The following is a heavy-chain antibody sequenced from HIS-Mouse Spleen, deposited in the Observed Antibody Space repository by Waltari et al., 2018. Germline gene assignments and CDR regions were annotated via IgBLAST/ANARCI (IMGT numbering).Heavy chain of an antibody. CDR3: ARESPYSSSWYDWYFDL. CDR1: GASISSSSYY. Sequence: QLQLQESGPGLVKPSETLSLTCTVSGASISSSSYYWGWIRQPPGKGLEWIGSIYYSGSTYYQPSLKSRVTISVDTSKNQFSLKLGSVTAADTAVYYCARESPYSSSWYDWYFDLWGRGTLVTVSS. V-gene: IGHV4-39*07. J-gene: IGHJ2*01. CDR2: IYYSGST. D-gene: IGHD6-13*01.